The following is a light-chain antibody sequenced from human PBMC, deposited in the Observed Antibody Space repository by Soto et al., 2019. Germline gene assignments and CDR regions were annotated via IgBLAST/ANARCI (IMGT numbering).Light chain of an antibody. CDR2: DAS. V-gene: IGKV1-33*01. CDR3: QQYDFLVT. CDR1: QDINNY. Sequence: DIRMTQSPSSLSASVGDRVTITCQASQDINNYLNWYQQKPGKAPELLIYDASNLQTGVPTRFSGSGSGKHFTFTISSLQPVDIATYFCQQYDFLVTFGQGTRLEIQ. J-gene: IGKJ5*01.